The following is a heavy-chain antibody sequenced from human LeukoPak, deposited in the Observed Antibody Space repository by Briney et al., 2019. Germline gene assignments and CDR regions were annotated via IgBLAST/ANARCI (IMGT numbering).Heavy chain of an antibody. CDR1: GFTFSSYS. CDR2: ISGTSSYI. CDR3: AREGYGDYHFDY. Sequence: GGSLRLSCAASGFTFSSYSMNWVRQAPGKGLEWVSSISGTSSYIYYADSLKGRFTISRDNATNSLYLQMNSLRAEDTAVYYCAREGYGDYHFDYWGQGSLVTVSS. V-gene: IGHV3-21*01. J-gene: IGHJ4*02. D-gene: IGHD4-17*01.